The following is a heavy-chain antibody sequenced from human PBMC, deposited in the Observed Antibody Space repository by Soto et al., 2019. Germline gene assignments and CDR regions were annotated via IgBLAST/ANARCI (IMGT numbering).Heavy chain of an antibody. J-gene: IGHJ4*02. CDR1: GYSFTSYW. D-gene: IGHD2-2*02. CDR3: ARQDIVVVPSSIQAAAPRRGIDF. Sequence: GESLKISCKGSGYSFTSYWIGWVRQMPGKGLEWMGIIYPGDSDTRYSPSFQGQVTISADRSISTAYLQWSSLKASDTAMYYCARQDIVVVPSSIQAAAPRRGIDFWCQGTLVTVSS. V-gene: IGHV5-51*01. CDR2: IYPGDSDT.